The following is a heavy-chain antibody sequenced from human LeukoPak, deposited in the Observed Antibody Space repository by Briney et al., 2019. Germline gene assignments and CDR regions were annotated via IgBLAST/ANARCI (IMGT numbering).Heavy chain of an antibody. J-gene: IGHJ3*02. Sequence: GGSLRLSCAASGFTFSSYSMNWVRQAPGKGLEWVPSISSSSSYIYYADSVKGRFTISRDNAKNSLYLQMNSLRAEDTAVYYCARDRYYYDSSGSYDAFDIWGQGTMVTVSS. D-gene: IGHD3-22*01. CDR2: ISSSSSYI. CDR3: ARDRYYYDSSGSYDAFDI. V-gene: IGHV3-21*01. CDR1: GFTFSSYS.